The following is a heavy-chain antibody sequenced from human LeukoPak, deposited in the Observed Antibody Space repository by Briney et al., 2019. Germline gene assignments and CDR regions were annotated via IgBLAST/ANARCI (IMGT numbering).Heavy chain of an antibody. D-gene: IGHD3-22*01. CDR1: GFTISSNY. Sequence: GGSLRLSCAASGFTISSNYMNWVRQAPGKGLEWVSVIYSGGSTYYADSVKGRFTISRDNSKNTLYLQMNSLRVEDTAVYYCARIDSSGYYSLDQVGYFDYWGQGTLVTVSS. V-gene: IGHV3-53*01. J-gene: IGHJ4*02. CDR2: IYSGGST. CDR3: ARIDSSGYYSLDQVGYFDY.